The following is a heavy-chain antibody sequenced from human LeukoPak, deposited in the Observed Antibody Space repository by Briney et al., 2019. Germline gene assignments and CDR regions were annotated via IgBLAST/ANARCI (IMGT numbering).Heavy chain of an antibody. CDR2: IRYDGSNK. J-gene: IGHJ4*02. CDR1: GFTFSSYG. CDR3: ARGPYGDQNSYFDY. D-gene: IGHD4-17*01. Sequence: GGSLRLSCAASGFTFSSYGMHWVRQAPGKGLEWVAFIRYDGSNKYYADSVKGRFTISRDNSKNTLYLQMNSLRAEDTALYHCARGPYGDQNSYFDYWGQGTLVTVSS. V-gene: IGHV3-30*02.